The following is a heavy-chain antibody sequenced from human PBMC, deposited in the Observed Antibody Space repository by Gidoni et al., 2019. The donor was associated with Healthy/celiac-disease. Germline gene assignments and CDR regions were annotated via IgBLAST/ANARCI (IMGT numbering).Heavy chain of an antibody. D-gene: IGHD3-9*01. CDR2: ISYDGSNK. CDR3: AKAHYDILTGSTDDAFDI. V-gene: IGHV3-30*18. CDR1: GFPFSSYG. Sequence: QVQLVESGGGVVQPGRSLRLSCAASGFPFSSYGMHWVRQAPGKGLEWVAVISYDGSNKYYADSVKGRFTISRDNSKNTLYLQMNSLRAEDTAVYYCAKAHYDILTGSTDDAFDIWGQGTMVTVSS. J-gene: IGHJ3*02.